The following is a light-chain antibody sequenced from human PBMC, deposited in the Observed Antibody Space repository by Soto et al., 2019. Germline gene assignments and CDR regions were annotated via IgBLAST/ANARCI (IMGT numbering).Light chain of an antibody. CDR3: QTWGTGIHVV. Sequence: QLMLTQSPSASASLGASVNLTCTLSSGHSSYAIAGHQQQPEKGPRYLIKLNSDGSHSQGDGIPDRFSGSSSGAERYLTISSLQSEDEADYYCQTWGTGIHVVFGGVTKLTVL. CDR2: LNSDGSH. CDR1: SGHSSYA. J-gene: IGLJ2*01. V-gene: IGLV4-69*01.